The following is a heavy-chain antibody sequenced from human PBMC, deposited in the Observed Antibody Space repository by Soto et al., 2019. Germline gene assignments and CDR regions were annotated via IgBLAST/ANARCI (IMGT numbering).Heavy chain of an antibody. CDR2: IYHSGST. Sequence: QLQLQESGSGLVKPSQTLSLTCAVSGGSISSGGYSWSWIRQPPGKGLEWIGYIYHSGSTYYNPSLKSRXXIXVXXSKNQFSLKLSSVTAADTAVYYCASQGYYYYGMDVWGQGTTVTVSS. V-gene: IGHV4-30-2*01. CDR1: GGSISSGGYS. J-gene: IGHJ6*02. CDR3: ASQGYYYYGMDV.